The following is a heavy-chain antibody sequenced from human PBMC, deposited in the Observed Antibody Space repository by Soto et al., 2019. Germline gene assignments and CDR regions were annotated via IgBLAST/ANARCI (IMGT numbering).Heavy chain of an antibody. D-gene: IGHD3-3*01. CDR1: GYTFTSYA. CDR2: INAGNGNT. J-gene: IGHJ6*02. Sequence: ASVKVSCKASGYTFTSYAMHWVRQAPGQRLEWMGWINAGNGNTKYSQKFQGRVTITRDTSASTAYMELSSLRSEDTAVYYCAREWRSHRGYYYYGMDVWGQGTPVTVSS. CDR3: AREWRSHRGYYYYGMDV. V-gene: IGHV1-3*01.